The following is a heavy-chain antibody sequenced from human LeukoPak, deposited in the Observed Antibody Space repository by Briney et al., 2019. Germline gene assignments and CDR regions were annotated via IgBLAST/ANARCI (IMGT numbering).Heavy chain of an antibody. CDR1: GDSVSSGY. CDR2: IYDNGVT. V-gene: IGHV4-4*09. D-gene: IGHD2-15*01. J-gene: IGHJ1*01. Sequence: SETLSLSCTVSGDSVSSGYWTWIRQSPGKGLEWIGFIYDNGVTDYNPSLKSRLVISLDTSKNQFSLTLRSVSAADSAIYYCAGRGHRYSREWGQGILVTVSS. CDR3: AGRGHRYSRE.